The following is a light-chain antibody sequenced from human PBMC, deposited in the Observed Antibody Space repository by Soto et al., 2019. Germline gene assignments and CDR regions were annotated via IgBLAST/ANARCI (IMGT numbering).Light chain of an antibody. J-gene: IGKJ3*01. CDR2: AAS. CDR1: QAISIF. V-gene: IGKV1-39*01. CDR3: QQTYRLGVFS. Sequence: DIQITHSPSSLCASVGDRVTITCRASQAISIFLNWYQQKPGKAPDLLIYAASTLQTGVPSRFSGNGSGTDFALTISSLRPEDFATYYCQQTYRLGVFSFGPGTKVDIK.